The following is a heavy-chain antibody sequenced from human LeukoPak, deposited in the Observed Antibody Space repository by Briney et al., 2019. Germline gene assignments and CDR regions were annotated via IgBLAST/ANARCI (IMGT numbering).Heavy chain of an antibody. V-gene: IGHV4-30-4*08. D-gene: IGHD2-2*01. J-gene: IGHJ3*01. CDR1: GGSISSANHF. CDR2: IHYDGRA. CDR3: AREVITPGDSDGFDL. Sequence: SQTLSHTCTVSGGSISSANHFWSWVRQSPGEGLEWIGYIHYDGRAHYNPSLKSRVSMSLDMSKNQFSLSLSSVTAADTAIYYCAREVITPGDSDGFDLWGQGTMVSVSS.